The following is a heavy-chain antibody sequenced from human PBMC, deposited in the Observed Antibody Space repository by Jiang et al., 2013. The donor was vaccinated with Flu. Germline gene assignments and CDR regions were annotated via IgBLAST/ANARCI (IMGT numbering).Heavy chain of an antibody. Sequence: GAEVKKPGASVKVSCKASGYTFASHHFSWVRQATGQGLEWLGWMDPNTGDTNYIEKLQGRITMTRNTSITTAYMELSGLGSEDTAVYYCVRRYGHYGYFDPWGQGTLVTVSS. D-gene: IGHD4-17*01. V-gene: IGHV1-8*01. CDR1: GYTFASHH. CDR2: MDPNTGDT. CDR3: VRRYGHYGYFDP. J-gene: IGHJ5*02.